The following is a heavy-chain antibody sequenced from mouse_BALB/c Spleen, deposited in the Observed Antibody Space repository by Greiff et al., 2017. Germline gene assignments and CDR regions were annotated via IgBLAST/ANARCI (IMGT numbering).Heavy chain of an antibody. Sequence: DVHLVESGGGLVQPGGSRKLSCAASGFTFSDYGMAWVRQAPGKGPEWVAFISNLAYSIYYADTVTGRFTISRENAKNTLYLEMSSLRSEDTAMYYCARGDYDVSDWFAYWGQGTLVTVSA. V-gene: IGHV5-15*02. CDR2: ISNLAYSI. J-gene: IGHJ3*01. CDR1: GFTFSDYG. D-gene: IGHD2-4*01. CDR3: ARGDYDVSDWFAY.